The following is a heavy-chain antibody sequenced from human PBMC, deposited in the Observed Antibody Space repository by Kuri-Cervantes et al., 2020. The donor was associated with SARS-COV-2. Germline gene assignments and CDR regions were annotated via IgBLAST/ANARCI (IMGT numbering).Heavy chain of an antibody. J-gene: IGHJ4*02. V-gene: IGHV3-15*01. D-gene: IGHD6-13*01. Sequence: GESLKISCAASGFTFSNAWMSWVRQAPGKGLEWVGRIKSKTDGGTTDYAAPVKGRFTISRDDSKNTLYLQMNSLKTEDTAVYYCTTDQFRYSSSWLTDYWGQGTLVTVSS. CDR3: TTDQFRYSSSWLTDY. CDR1: GFTFSNAW. CDR2: IKSKTDGGTT.